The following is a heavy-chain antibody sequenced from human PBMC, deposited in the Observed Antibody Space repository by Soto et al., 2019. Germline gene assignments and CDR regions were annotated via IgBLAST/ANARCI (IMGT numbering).Heavy chain of an antibody. CDR3: ARGATLVRGVIWAEYYYYGMDV. D-gene: IGHD3-10*01. CDR1: GGSFSGYY. J-gene: IGHJ6*02. CDR2: INHSGST. Sequence: PSETLSLTCAVYGGSFSGYYWSWIRQPPGKGLEWIGEINHSGSTNYNPSLKSRVTISVDTSKNQFSLKLSSVTAADTAVYYCARGATLVRGVIWAEYYYYGMDVWGQGTTVTVSS. V-gene: IGHV4-34*01.